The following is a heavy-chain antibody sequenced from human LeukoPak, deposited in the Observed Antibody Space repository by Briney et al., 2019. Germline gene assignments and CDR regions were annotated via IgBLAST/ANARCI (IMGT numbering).Heavy chain of an antibody. V-gene: IGHV1-2*02. J-gene: IGHJ6*02. CDR2: MNPNSGGT. CDR3: ASGKAPLAWTGDYYYYGIDV. Sequence: ASVKVSCKAAGYTFTGYYMHWVRQAPGQGLEWMGWMNPNSGGTNYAQKFQGRVTMTRDASISTAYMELSRLRSDDTAVYYCASGKAPLAWTGDYYYYGIDVWGQGTTVTVSS. CDR1: GYTFTGYY. D-gene: IGHD1-26*01.